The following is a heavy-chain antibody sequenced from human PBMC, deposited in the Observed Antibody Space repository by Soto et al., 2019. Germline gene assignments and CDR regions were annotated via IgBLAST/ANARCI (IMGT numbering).Heavy chain of an antibody. Sequence: RASVKVSCKASGGTFSSYAISWVRQAPGQGLEWMGGIIPIFGTANYAQKFQGRVTITADESTSTAYMELSSLRSEDTAVYYCARDLTYDSSGYNLEYFQHWGQGTLVTVSS. D-gene: IGHD3-22*01. V-gene: IGHV1-69*13. CDR1: GGTFSSYA. CDR3: ARDLTYDSSGYNLEYFQH. J-gene: IGHJ1*01. CDR2: IIPIFGTA.